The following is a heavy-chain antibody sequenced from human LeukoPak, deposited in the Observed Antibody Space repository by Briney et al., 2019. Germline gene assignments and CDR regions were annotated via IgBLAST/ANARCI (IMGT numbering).Heavy chain of an antibody. D-gene: IGHD1-26*01. Sequence: GGSLRLSCAASGFTFSTYNMNWVRQAPGRGLEWVSSISGGSSYIFYAESVKGRFTISRDNAKNSLYLQMNSLRLEDTAVYYCATYRGTYRDHWGQGTLVTVSS. V-gene: IGHV3-21*01. CDR1: GFTFSTYN. CDR3: ATYRGTYRDH. CDR2: ISGGSSYI. J-gene: IGHJ4*02.